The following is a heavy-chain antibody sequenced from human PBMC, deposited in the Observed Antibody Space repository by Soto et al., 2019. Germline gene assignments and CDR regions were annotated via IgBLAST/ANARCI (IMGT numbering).Heavy chain of an antibody. CDR2: ISAYNGNT. CDR1: GYTFTSYG. D-gene: IGHD4-17*01. V-gene: IGHV1-18*01. CDR3: ARSGDDYGDLYIEY. J-gene: IGHJ4*02. Sequence: QVQLVQSGAEVKKPGASVKVSCKASGYTFTSYGISWVRQAPGQGLEWMGWISAYNGNTNYAQKLQGRVTMTTDTSTSTGCMEVRSLRSDDTVVYYCARSGDDYGDLYIEYWGQGTLVTVSS.